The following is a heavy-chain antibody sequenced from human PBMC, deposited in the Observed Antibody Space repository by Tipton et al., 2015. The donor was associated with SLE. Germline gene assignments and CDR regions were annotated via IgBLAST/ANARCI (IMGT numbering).Heavy chain of an antibody. CDR3: ARHSYSTYSWGWFDP. J-gene: IGHJ5*02. CDR1: GGSIGSYY. V-gene: IGHV4-59*08. CDR2: IYSTGTT. Sequence: TLSLTCTVSGGSIGSYYWSWIRQPPGKELECIGYIYSTGTTNYSPSLKSRVTISVDMSKNQFSLKLSSVTAADTAVYYCARHSYSTYSWGWFDPWGQGTLVTVSS. D-gene: IGHD2-8*02.